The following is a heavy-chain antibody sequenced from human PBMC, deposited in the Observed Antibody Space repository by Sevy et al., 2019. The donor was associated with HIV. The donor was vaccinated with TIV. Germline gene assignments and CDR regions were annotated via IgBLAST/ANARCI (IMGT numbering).Heavy chain of an antibody. V-gene: IGHV3-15*01. Sequence: GGSLRLSCAASGFTFSNAWMSWVRQAPGKGLEWIGRIKSKTDGGTTDYAAPVKGRFTISRDDSKNTLYLQMNSLKTEDTYAYYCTSDLYGDYDAQIYWGQGTLVTVSS. D-gene: IGHD4-17*01. CDR2: IKSKTDGGTT. J-gene: IGHJ4*02. CDR1: GFTFSNAW. CDR3: TSDLYGDYDAQIY.